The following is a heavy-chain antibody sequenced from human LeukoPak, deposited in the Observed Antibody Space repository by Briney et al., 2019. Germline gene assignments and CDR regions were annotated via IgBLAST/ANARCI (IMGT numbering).Heavy chain of an antibody. J-gene: IGHJ6*03. D-gene: IGHD6-19*01. CDR1: GYTFTRYY. V-gene: IGHV1-2*02. CDR3: ARQRSVAGTDSKGKYYYYYYMDV. Sequence: ASVKVSCKASGYTFTRYYMHWVGRAPGQGVEGMGGINPNSGGAKYSQQFQGMVTMTRHTSITTAYLQWSSLKASDTAMYYCARQRSVAGTDSKGKYYYYYYMDVWGKGTTVTVSS. CDR2: INPNSGGA.